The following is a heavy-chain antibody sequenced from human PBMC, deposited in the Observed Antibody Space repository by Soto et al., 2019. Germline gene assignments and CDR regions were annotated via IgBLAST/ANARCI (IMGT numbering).Heavy chain of an antibody. D-gene: IGHD3-3*01. V-gene: IGHV3-23*01. Sequence: EVQLLESGGGLVQPGGSLRLSCAASGFTFSSYAMSWVRQAPGKGLEWVSAISGSGGSTYYADSVKGRFTISRDNSKNTLYLQMNSLRAEDTAVCYCAKDKGYDLWSGYFHYWGQGTLVTVSS. J-gene: IGHJ4*02. CDR1: GFTFSSYA. CDR3: AKDKGYDLWSGYFHY. CDR2: ISGSGGST.